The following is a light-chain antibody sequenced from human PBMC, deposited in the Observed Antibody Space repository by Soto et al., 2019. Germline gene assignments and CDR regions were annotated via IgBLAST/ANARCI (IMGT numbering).Light chain of an antibody. V-gene: IGLV1-40*01. CDR3: QSYDSSGFVV. Sequence: QSVLTQSPSVSGAPGQRVTISCTGSSSNIGAGYDVHWYQQLPGTAPKLLIYGNTNRPSGVPDRFSGSKSGTSASLAITGLQAEDEADYYCQSYDSSGFVVFGGGTKLTVL. J-gene: IGLJ2*01. CDR2: GNT. CDR1: SSNIGAGYD.